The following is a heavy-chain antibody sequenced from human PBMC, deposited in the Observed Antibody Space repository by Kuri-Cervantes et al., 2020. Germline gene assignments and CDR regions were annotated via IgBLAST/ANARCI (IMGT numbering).Heavy chain of an antibody. D-gene: IGHD3-16*01. CDR1: GFTFSNAW. CDR3: AREIKGYYYGMDV. Sequence: GGSLRLSCAASGFTFSNAWMSWVRQAPGKGLEWVSYISSSGSTIYYADSVKGRFTISRDNAKNSLYLQMNSLRAEDTAVYYCAREIKGYYYGMDVWGQGTTVTVSS. CDR2: ISSSGSTI. J-gene: IGHJ6*02. V-gene: IGHV3-11*04.